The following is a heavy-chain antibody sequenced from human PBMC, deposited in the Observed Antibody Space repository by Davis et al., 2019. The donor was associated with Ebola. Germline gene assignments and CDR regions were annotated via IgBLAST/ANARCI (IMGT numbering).Heavy chain of an antibody. CDR2: INPSGGST. CDR1: GYTFTSYY. CDR3: ARDALGYCSGGSCHDNRFDP. D-gene: IGHD2-15*01. Sequence: ASVKVSCKASGYTFTSYYMHWVRQAPGQGLEWMGIINPSGGSTSYAQKFQGRVTMTRDTSTSTVYMELSSLRSEDTAVYYCARDALGYCSGGSCHDNRFDPWGQGTLVTVSS. J-gene: IGHJ5*02. V-gene: IGHV1-46*01.